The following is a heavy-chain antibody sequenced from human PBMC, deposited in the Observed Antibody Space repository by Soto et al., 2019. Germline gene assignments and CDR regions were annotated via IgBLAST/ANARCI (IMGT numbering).Heavy chain of an antibody. D-gene: IGHD3-10*01. V-gene: IGHV3-48*02. J-gene: IGHJ4*02. CDR3: ARNEGMPWFGELLPFVY. CDR2: ISSSSSTI. Sequence: EVQLVESGGGLVQPGGSLRLSCAASGFTFSSYSMIWVRQAPGKGLEWVSYISSSSSTIYYADSVKGRFTISRDNAKNSLYLQMNSLRDEDTAVYYCARNEGMPWFGELLPFVYWGQGTLVTVSS. CDR1: GFTFSSYS.